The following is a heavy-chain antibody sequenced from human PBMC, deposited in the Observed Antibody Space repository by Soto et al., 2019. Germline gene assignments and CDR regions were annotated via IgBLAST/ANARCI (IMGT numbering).Heavy chain of an antibody. CDR2: INPSGGST. V-gene: IGHV1-46*01. J-gene: IGHJ6*02. CDR1: GYTFTSYY. D-gene: IGHD3-16*01. CDR3: AGSLDLGNYGRGV. Sequence: ASVKVSCKASGYTFTSYYMHWVRQAPGQWLEWMGIINPSGGSTSYAQKFQGRVTMTRDTSTSTIYMELSILRSEDTAVYYCAGSLDLGNYGRGVWGQWTTVTV.